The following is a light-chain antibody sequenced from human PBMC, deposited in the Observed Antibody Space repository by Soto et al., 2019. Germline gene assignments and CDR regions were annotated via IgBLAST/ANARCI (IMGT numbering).Light chain of an antibody. CDR3: AAWDDSLSGVV. CDR1: SSNIGSNY. Sequence: QSVLTQPPAASGTPGLRVSVSWSGSSSNIGSNYVFWYQQFPGTAPKVLIHTDNQRPSGVPDRFSGSKSGTAASLAISGLRSEDEADYYCAAWDDSLSGVVFGGGTKLTVL. J-gene: IGLJ2*01. V-gene: IGLV1-47*02. CDR2: TDN.